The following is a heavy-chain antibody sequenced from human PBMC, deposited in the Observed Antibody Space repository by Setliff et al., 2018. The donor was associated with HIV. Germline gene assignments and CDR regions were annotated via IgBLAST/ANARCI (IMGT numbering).Heavy chain of an antibody. V-gene: IGHV1-2*02. J-gene: IGHJ6*03. CDR3: VRDRTHQNWGSREYYYMDV. CDR2: INPNSGDT. Sequence: ASVKVSCKSSGYSFSDDYMHWVRQAPGQGLEWMGWINPNSGDTNYAQKFQGRVTMTRDTSISTVYMELSRLISDDTAVYYCVRDRTHQNWGSREYYYMDVWGKGTTVTVSS. D-gene: IGHD7-27*01. CDR1: GYSFSDDY.